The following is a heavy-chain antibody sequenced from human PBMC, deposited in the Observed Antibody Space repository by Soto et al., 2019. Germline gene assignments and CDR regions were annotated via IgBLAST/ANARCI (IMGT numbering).Heavy chain of an antibody. CDR1: GYALRDYS. CDR3: VRDRDWAFDI. D-gene: IGHD3-9*01. Sequence: GGSLRLSCAASGYALRDYSMNWVRQAPGKGLEWVSYAGTSRKYIFYADSVRGRFTISRDDARNSVYLQLNSLRDEDTAVYYCVRDRDWAFDIWGQGTMVTVSS. J-gene: IGHJ3*02. CDR2: AGTSRKYI. V-gene: IGHV3-21*06.